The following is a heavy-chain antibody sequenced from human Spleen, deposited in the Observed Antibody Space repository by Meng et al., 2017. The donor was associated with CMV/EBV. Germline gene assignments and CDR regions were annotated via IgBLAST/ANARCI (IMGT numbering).Heavy chain of an antibody. Sequence: GESLKISCAASGFTFKNYAMNWVRQAPGKGLEWVSGISGSGATTYYADSVKGRLTISRDNSKNELYLQMNSLRADDTAVYYCAKGYDFWSLFDYWGQGTLVTVSS. CDR3: AKGYDFWSLFDY. J-gene: IGHJ4*02. D-gene: IGHD3-3*01. CDR1: GFTFKNYA. CDR2: ISGSGATT. V-gene: IGHV3-23*01.